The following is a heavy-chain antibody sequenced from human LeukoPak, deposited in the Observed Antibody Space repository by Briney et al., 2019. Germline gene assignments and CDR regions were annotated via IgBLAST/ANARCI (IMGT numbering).Heavy chain of an antibody. CDR1: GFSFRNAW. CDR3: TTVWNCGGDCSDAFDI. CDR2: IKSKTDGGTT. V-gene: IGHV3-15*01. J-gene: IGHJ3*02. Sequence: GGSLRLSCAASGFSFRNAWMSWVRQAPAKGLEWVGRIKSKTDGGTTDYAAPVQGRFTISRDDSKTTLYLQMNSLKTEDTAVYYCTTVWNCGGDCSDAFDIWGQGTMVTVYS. D-gene: IGHD2-21*02.